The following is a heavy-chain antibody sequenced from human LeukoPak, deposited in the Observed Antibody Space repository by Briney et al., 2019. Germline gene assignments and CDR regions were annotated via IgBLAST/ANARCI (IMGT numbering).Heavy chain of an antibody. J-gene: IGHJ6*02. CDR3: ARASGGRGPYSSSWSVSGYYYYYGMDV. CDR1: GYTFTGYY. D-gene: IGHD6-13*01. Sequence: ASVKVSCKASGYTFTGYYMHWVRQAPGQGLEWMGWINPNSGGTNYAQKFQGRVTMTRDTSISTAYMELSRLRSDDTAVYYCARASGGRGPYSSSWSVSGYYYYYGMDVWGQGTTVTVSS. CDR2: INPNSGGT. V-gene: IGHV1-2*02.